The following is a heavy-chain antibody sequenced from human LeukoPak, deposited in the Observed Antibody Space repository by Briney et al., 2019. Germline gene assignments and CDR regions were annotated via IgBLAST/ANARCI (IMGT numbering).Heavy chain of an antibody. Sequence: GGSLRLSCVASGFDVKDNFMIWVRQAPGQGLEWISIIYASGGAYHAESVRGRFSAFRDTSKNTVFLQMNNLRVDDTAMYYCVRRHDYWGQGTLVTVSS. CDR2: IYASGGA. CDR3: VRRHDY. CDR1: GFDVKDNF. V-gene: IGHV3-53*01. J-gene: IGHJ4*02.